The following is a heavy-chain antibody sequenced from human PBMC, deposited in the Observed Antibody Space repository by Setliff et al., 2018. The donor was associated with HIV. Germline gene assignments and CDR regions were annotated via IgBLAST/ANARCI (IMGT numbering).Heavy chain of an antibody. CDR2: INPNSGGT. Sequence: ASVKVSCKASGYTFTNYYLHWVRQAPGQGLEWMGWINPNSGGTNYAQEFQGRVTMTRDTSISTAYMELSRLRYDDTAIYYCARDPFLWEVTPPWGQGTLVTVSS. CDR1: GYTFTNYY. V-gene: IGHV1-2*02. D-gene: IGHD3-10*01. CDR3: ARDPFLWEVTPP. J-gene: IGHJ5*02.